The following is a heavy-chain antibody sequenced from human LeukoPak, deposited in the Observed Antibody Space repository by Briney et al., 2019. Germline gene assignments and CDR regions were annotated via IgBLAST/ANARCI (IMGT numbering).Heavy chain of an antibody. Sequence: ASVKVSCKASGYTFTGYYMHWVRQAPGQGLEWMGWINPNSGGTNYAQKFQGRVTMTRDTSITTAYMELRSLRSDDTAVYYCARIKSTLDAFDIWGQGTMVTVSS. V-gene: IGHV1-2*02. J-gene: IGHJ3*02. CDR3: ARIKSTLDAFDI. CDR1: GYTFTGYY. CDR2: INPNSGGT. D-gene: IGHD3-16*01.